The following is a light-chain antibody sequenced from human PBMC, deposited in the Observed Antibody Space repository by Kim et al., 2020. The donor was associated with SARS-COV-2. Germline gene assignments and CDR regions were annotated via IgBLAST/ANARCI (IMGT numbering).Light chain of an antibody. CDR3: QSYDSGLGGPV. CDR1: SSNIGANYE. J-gene: IGLJ1*01. Sequence: RGTISCTGSSSNIGANYEVHWYQQLPGTAPRLVIYANTNRPSGVPDRFSGSKSGTSASLAITGLLAADEADYYCQSYDSGLGGPVFGTGTKVTVL. V-gene: IGLV1-40*01. CDR2: ANT.